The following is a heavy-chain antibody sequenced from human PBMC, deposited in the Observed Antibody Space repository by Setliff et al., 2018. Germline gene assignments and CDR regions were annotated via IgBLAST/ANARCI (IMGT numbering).Heavy chain of an antibody. V-gene: IGHV5-51*01. CDR2: IYPGDSDT. CDR1: GYIFTNYW. J-gene: IGHJ3*01. D-gene: IGHD2-2*01. Sequence: GESLTISCKASGYIFTNYWIGWVRQMPGKGLEWMGVIYPGDSDTRYSPSFQGQVTISADKSINTAYLQWSSLRASDTAIYYCTRHEDRNKCTSSSCYRENDAFDVWGQGAMVTVSS. CDR3: TRHEDRNKCTSSSCYRENDAFDV.